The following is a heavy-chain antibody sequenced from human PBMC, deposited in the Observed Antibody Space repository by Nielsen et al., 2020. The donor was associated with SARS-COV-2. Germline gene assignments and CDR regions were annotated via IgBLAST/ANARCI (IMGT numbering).Heavy chain of an antibody. CDR2: INPSGATT. D-gene: IGHD1-20*01. Sequence: ASVKVSCKASGYTFTSFYLHWVRQAPGQGLEWMGIINPSGATTIYAQRFQGRVTMTRDTSTNSVYMELSSLTSEDTAVYFCARGPNNWNFDYWGQGTLVTVSS. J-gene: IGHJ4*02. CDR1: GYTFTSFY. V-gene: IGHV1-46*01. CDR3: ARGPNNWNFDY.